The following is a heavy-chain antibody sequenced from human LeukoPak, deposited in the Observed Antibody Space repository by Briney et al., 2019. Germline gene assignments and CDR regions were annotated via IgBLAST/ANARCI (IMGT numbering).Heavy chain of an antibody. J-gene: IGHJ3*02. CDR2: IYYSGST. CDR1: GGSISSYY. V-gene: IGHV4-59*01. Sequence: PSETLSLTCTVSGGSISSYYWSWIRQPPGKGLEWIGYIYYSGSTNYNPSLKSRVTISVDTSKNQFSLKLSSATAADTAVYYCARRHTYYYDSSGYPLDAFDIWGQGTMVAVSS. D-gene: IGHD3-22*01. CDR3: ARRHTYYYDSSGYPLDAFDI.